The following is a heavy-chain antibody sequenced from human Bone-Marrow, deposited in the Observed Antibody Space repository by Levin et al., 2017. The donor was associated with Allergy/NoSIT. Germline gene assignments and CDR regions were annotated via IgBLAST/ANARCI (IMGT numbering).Heavy chain of an antibody. CDR2: IIPMFGTT. V-gene: IGHV1-69*13. J-gene: IGHJ6*02. CDR3: ARDGYGSSYYQREYSMDV. CDR1: GGTFSGYA. Sequence: RASVKVSCKASGGTFSGYAFSWVRQAPGQGLEWMGGIIPMFGTTNYAQKFQGRVTITADESTSTIYMALSSLRSEDTAFYYCARDGYGSSYYQREYSMDVWGQGTTVTVSS. D-gene: IGHD6-13*01.